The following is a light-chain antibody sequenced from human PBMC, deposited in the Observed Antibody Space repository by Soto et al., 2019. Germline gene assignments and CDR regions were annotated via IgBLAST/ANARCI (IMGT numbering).Light chain of an antibody. CDR1: QSVSSSY. Sequence: EIVLTQSPGTLSLSPGERATLSCRASQSVSSSYLAWYQQKPGQAPRLLIYGASSRATGIPDRFSGSGSGTDFTLTISRLEPEDFAVYYCQHYGSSFTFGPGTKVDSK. CDR2: GAS. V-gene: IGKV3-20*01. CDR3: QHYGSSFT. J-gene: IGKJ3*01.